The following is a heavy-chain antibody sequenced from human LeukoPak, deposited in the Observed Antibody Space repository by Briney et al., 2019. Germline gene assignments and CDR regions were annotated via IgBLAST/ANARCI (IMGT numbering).Heavy chain of an antibody. V-gene: IGHV5-51*01. D-gene: IGHD6-19*01. CDR1: GYSFTNYW. CDR2: INPANYDT. Sequence: GESLKISCKGSGYSFTNYWIAWVRQMPGKGLEWVGNINPANYDTTYSPSFQGQVTITVDKSISTAYLQWSSLKASDTAIYHCARHYSSAWPAYWGQGALVTVPS. J-gene: IGHJ4*02. CDR3: ARHYSSAWPAY.